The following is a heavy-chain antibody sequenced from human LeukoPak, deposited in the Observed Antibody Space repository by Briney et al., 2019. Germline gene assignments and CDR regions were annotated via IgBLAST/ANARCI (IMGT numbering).Heavy chain of an antibody. D-gene: IGHD2-2*01. CDR3: ARGPVVPAATGRFDL. CDR1: GGSISSGGYS. CDR2: IYHSGST. V-gene: IGHV4-30-2*01. J-gene: IGHJ5*02. Sequence: SETLSLTCAVSGGSISSGGYSWSWIRQPPGKGLEWIGYIYHSGSTYYNPSLKSRVTISVDRSKNQFSLKLSSVTAADTAVYYCARGPVVPAATGRFDLWGQGTLVTVSS.